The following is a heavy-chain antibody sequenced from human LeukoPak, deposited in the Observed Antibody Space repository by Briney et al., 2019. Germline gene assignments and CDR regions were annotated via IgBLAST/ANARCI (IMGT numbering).Heavy chain of an antibody. J-gene: IGHJ4*02. CDR1: GGSFSGYY. Sequence: PSETLSLTCAVYGGSFSGYYWSWIRQPPGKGLEWIGEINHSGSTNYNPSLKSRVTISVDTSKNQFSLKLSSVTAADTAVYYCARGSGSGTYRDYWGQGTLVTVSS. V-gene: IGHV4-34*01. CDR2: INHSGST. D-gene: IGHD3-10*01. CDR3: ARGSGSGTYRDY.